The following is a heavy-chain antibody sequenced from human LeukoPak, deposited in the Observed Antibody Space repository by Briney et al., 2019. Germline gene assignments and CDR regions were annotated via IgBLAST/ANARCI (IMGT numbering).Heavy chain of an antibody. D-gene: IGHD5-24*01. Sequence: ASVKVSCMASGGTFSSYAISWVRQAPGQGLEWMGWINPNSGGTKYAQKFQGRVTMTRDTSISTAYMELSRLRSDDTAVYYCARGRGRRDGYTSFDYWGQGTLVTVSS. V-gene: IGHV1-2*02. CDR2: INPNSGGT. CDR1: GGTFSSYA. J-gene: IGHJ4*02. CDR3: ARGRGRRDGYTSFDY.